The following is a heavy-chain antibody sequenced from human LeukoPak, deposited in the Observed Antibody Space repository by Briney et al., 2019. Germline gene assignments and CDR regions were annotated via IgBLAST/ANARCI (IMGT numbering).Heavy chain of an antibody. CDR3: AKAASGNWNDVSDY. CDR1: GFTFSSYS. CDR2: ISGRGFST. J-gene: IGHJ4*02. D-gene: IGHD1-20*01. Sequence: TGGSLRLSCAASGFTFSSYSMSWVRQAPGKGLEWVSAISGRGFSTSYADSVRGRFTISRDNSKNTLYLQMNSLRAEDTAVYYCAKAASGNWNDVSDYWGQGTLVTVSS. V-gene: IGHV3-23*01.